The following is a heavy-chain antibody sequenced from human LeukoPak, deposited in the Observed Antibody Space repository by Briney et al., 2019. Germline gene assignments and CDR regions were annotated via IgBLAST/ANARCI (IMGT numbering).Heavy chain of an antibody. CDR3: ARDFGYCYGSGSSRAFDI. V-gene: IGHV3-48*04. CDR1: GFTFSTYS. Sequence: PGGSLGLSCTASGFTFSTYSINWVRQAPGKGLEWISYISSSGGTKHYADSVKGRFTISRDNAKNSLYLQMNSLRAEDTAVYYCARDFGYCYGSGSSRAFDIWGQGTMVTVSS. J-gene: IGHJ3*02. CDR2: ISSSGGTK. D-gene: IGHD3-10*01.